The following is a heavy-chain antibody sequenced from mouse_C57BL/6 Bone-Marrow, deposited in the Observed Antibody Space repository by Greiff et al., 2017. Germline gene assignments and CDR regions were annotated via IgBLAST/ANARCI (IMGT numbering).Heavy chain of an antibody. CDR2: IHPSDSAT. J-gene: IGHJ4*01. CDR3: AITYYYGSSFYYAMDY. Sequence: VQLQQPGAELVKPGASVKVSCKASGYTFTSHWMHWVKQRPGQGLEWIGRIHPSDSATNYNQKFKGKATLTVDKSSSTAYMQLSSLTSEDSAVYYCAITYYYGSSFYYAMDYWGQGTSVTVSS. V-gene: IGHV1-74*01. CDR1: GYTFTSHW. D-gene: IGHD1-1*01.